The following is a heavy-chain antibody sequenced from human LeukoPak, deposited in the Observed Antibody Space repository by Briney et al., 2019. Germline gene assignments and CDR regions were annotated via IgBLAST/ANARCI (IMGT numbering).Heavy chain of an antibody. CDR3: ARDGVENYYDSSGYYY. CDR2: ISAYNGNT. D-gene: IGHD3-22*01. J-gene: IGHJ4*02. Sequence: ASVKVSCKASGYTFTSYGISWVRQAPGQGLEWMGWISAYNGNTNYAQKLQGRVTMTTDTSTSTAYMELRSLRSDDTAVYYCARDGVENYYDSSGYYYWGQGTLVTVSS. V-gene: IGHV1-18*01. CDR1: GYTFTSYG.